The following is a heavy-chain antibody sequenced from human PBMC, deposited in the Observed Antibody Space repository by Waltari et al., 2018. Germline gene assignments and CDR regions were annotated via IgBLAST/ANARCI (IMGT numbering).Heavy chain of an antibody. D-gene: IGHD3-16*01. Sequence: QVQLQESGPGLVKPSATLSLTCTVSGGSISSTYWSWIRQPAGKGLEWIGRIYTSGSTNYNPSLESRVTMSVDTSKNQFSLKLTSVTAADTAVYYCARAIWRSTWKLGQFDPWGQGILVTVSS. J-gene: IGHJ5*02. CDR2: IYTSGST. CDR1: GGSISSTY. CDR3: ARAIWRSTWKLGQFDP. V-gene: IGHV4-4*07.